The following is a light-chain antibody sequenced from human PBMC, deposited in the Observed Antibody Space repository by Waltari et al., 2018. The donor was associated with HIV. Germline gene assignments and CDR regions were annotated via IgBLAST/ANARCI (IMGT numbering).Light chain of an antibody. CDR1: QGLLHSNGYDY. V-gene: IGKV2-28*01. J-gene: IGKJ5*01. CDR3: MQALQIT. CDR2: LGV. Sequence: DIVVTQSPLSLPFTPGKPASISCRSSQGLLHSNGYDYLDWYMQKQAQSPLLLIYLGVNRAFGVTDRCSGSGSGTDFTMKISRVEADDVGDYYRMQALQITFGQGTRLEIK.